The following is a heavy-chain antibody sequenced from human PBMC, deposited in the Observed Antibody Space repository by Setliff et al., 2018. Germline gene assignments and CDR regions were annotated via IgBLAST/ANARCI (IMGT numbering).Heavy chain of an antibody. J-gene: IGHJ4*02. CDR3: ALSRPPDFWSGYTHFDY. D-gene: IGHD3-3*01. CDR2: IYYSGST. V-gene: IGHV4-31*03. Sequence: SETLSLTCTVSGGSISSGGYYWSWIRQHPGKGLEWIGYIYYSGSTYYNPSLKSRVTISLDTSQNQFSLKVNSVTAADTAVYYCALSRPPDFWSGYTHFDYWGQGTLVTVSS. CDR1: GGSISSGGYY.